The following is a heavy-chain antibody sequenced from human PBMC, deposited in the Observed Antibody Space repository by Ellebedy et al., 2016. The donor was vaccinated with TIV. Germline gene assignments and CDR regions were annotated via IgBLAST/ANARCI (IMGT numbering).Heavy chain of an antibody. D-gene: IGHD3-10*01. J-gene: IGHJ4*02. Sequence: GESLKISCAASGFTFSDHYMDWVRQAPGKGLEWVGRTRNKANSYTTAYAASVKGRFNISRDDSKNSLYLQMNSLKTEDTAVYYCASGGSYYQFAYWGQGTLVTVSS. CDR2: TRNKANSYTT. CDR3: ASGGSYYQFAY. V-gene: IGHV3-72*01. CDR1: GFTFSDHY.